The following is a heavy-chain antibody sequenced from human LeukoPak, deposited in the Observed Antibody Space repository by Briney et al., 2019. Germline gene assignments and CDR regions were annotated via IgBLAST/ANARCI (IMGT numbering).Heavy chain of an antibody. D-gene: IGHD3-10*01. J-gene: IGHJ4*02. Sequence: PGGSLRLSCAASGFTVSSNYMSWVRQAPGKGLEWVSVIYSGGTTYYADSVKDRFTISRDNSKNTLYLQMNSLRAEDTAVYYCARDSYYGPGSYYRHTFDYWGQGTLVTVSS. CDR1: GFTVSSNY. CDR2: IYSGGTT. V-gene: IGHV3-53*01. CDR3: ARDSYYGPGSYYRHTFDY.